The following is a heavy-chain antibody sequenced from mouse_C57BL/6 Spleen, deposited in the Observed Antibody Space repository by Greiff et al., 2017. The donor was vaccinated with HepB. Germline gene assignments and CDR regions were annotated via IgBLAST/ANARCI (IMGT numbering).Heavy chain of an antibody. Sequence: VKLMESGPELVKPGASVKISCKASGYAFSSSWMNWVKQRPGKGLEWIGRIYPGDGDTNYNGKFKGKATLTADKSSSTAYMQLSSLTSEDSAVYFCARGWLLHYYAMDYWGQGTSVTVSS. D-gene: IGHD2-3*01. CDR3: ARGWLLHYYAMDY. CDR2: IYPGDGDT. J-gene: IGHJ4*01. V-gene: IGHV1-82*01. CDR1: GYAFSSSW.